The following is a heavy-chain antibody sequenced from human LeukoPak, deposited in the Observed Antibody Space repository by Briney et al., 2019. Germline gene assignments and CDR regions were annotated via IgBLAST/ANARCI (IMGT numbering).Heavy chain of an antibody. V-gene: IGHV5-51*01. J-gene: IGHJ3*02. CDR1: GYSFTSYW. CDR2: IYPGDSDT. CDR3: ARNYIAAAGGGVAFDI. D-gene: IGHD6-13*01. Sequence: GESLQISCKGSGYSFTSYWIGGVRQMPGKGLEWMGIIYPGDSDTRYSPSFQGQVTISADKSISTAYLQRSSLKASDTAMYYCARNYIAAAGGGVAFDIWGQGTMVTVSS.